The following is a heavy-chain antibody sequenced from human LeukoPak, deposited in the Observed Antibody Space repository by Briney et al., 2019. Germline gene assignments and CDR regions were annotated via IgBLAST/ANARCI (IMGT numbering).Heavy chain of an antibody. D-gene: IGHD6-19*01. V-gene: IGHV3-11*03. Sequence: GGSLRLSCAASGFTFSEHYMSWVRQAPGKGLEWLSYISSNTIYTNYADSVKGRFSIFRDNAKNSLYLQMNSLRVEDTAVYYCARLYGDSSGTFFDHWGQGTLVTVSS. CDR1: GFTFSEHY. J-gene: IGHJ4*02. CDR2: ISSNTIYT. CDR3: ARLYGDSSGTFFDH.